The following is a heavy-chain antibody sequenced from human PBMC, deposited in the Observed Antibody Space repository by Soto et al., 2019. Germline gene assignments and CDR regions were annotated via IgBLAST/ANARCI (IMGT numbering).Heavy chain of an antibody. V-gene: IGHV3-11*05. CDR3: VRDQHRYSGYDYVDY. J-gene: IGHJ4*02. CDR2: ISSSSSYT. D-gene: IGHD5-12*01. Sequence: GGSLRLSCVASGFTFSDYYMSWIRQAPGKGLEWVSYISSSSSYTNYADSVKGRFTISRDNAKNSLYLQMNSLRAEDTAVYYCVRDQHRYSGYDYVDYWGQGTLVTVS. CDR1: GFTFSDYY.